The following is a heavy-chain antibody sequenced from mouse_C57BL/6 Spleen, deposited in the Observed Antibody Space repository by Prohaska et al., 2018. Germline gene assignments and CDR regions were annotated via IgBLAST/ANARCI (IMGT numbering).Heavy chain of an antibody. Sequence: EVHLLESGGGLVQPGGSRGLSCEGSGFTFSGFWMSWVRQTPGKTLEWIGAINSDGSEINYAPSIKDRFTIFRDNDKSTLYLQMSNVRSEDTATYFCMRYGNYWYFDVWGTGTTVTVSS. CDR3: MRYGNYWYFDV. J-gene: IGHJ1*03. CDR1: GFTFSGFW. D-gene: IGHD2-1*01. CDR2: INSDGSEI. V-gene: IGHV11-2*01.